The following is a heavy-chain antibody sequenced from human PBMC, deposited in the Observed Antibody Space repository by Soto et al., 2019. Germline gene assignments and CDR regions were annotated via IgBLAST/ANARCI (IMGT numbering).Heavy chain of an antibody. CDR2: MNHFGGT. V-gene: IGHV4-39*01. J-gene: IGHJ3*02. CDR3: ARQIGRWLWTFDI. CDR1: GGSITSGDFY. Sequence: TSGTLSLTCRVPGGSITSGDFYWALIRQPPGKGLEWLASMNHFGGTHYNPSLRGRLTISVDASKSRFSLQLTSVTAADTSFYYCARQIGRWLWTFDIWGQGTMVTVSS. D-gene: IGHD3-3*01.